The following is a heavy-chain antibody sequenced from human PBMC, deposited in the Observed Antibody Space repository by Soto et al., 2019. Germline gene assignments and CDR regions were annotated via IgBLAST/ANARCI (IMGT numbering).Heavy chain of an antibody. CDR1: GFTFSNAW. D-gene: IGHD6-19*01. V-gene: IGHV3-15*07. CDR2: IKSKTDGGTT. CDR3: TTVVRDQNIAVAGRWFDP. Sequence: GGSLRLSCAASGFTFSNAWMNWVRQAPGKGLEWVGRIKSKTDGGTTDYAAPVKGRFTISRDDSKNTLYLQMNSLKTEDTAVYYCTTVVRDQNIAVAGRWFDPWGQGTLVTVSS. J-gene: IGHJ5*02.